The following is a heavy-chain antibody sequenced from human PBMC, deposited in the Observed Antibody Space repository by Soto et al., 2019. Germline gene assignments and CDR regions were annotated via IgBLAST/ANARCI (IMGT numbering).Heavy chain of an antibody. J-gene: IGHJ6*02. V-gene: IGHV3-23*01. CDR3: APMGV. CDR2: ISGVDNST. CDR1: GFTFSSYA. Sequence: PGGSLRLSCAASGFTFSSYAMSWVRQAPGKGLEWVSAISGVDNSTYYADSVKGRFAISRDNSKNTLYLQMSSLRADDTAVYYCAPMGVWGQGTTVTVSS.